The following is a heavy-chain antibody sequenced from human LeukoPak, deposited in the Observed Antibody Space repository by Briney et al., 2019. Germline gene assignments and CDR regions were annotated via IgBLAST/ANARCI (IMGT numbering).Heavy chain of an antibody. CDR1: GFAITDHH. D-gene: IGHD6-19*01. J-gene: IGHJ1*01. V-gene: IGHV3-30-3*01. CDR3: ARDRIAVAGMGAFQH. Sequence: GGSLRLSCAASGFAITDHHMDWVRQAPGKGLEWVAGISNDGTNEDHADSVKGRFTISRDNSKNTLYLQMNSLRAEDTAIYYCARDRIAVAGMGAFQHWGQGTLVTVSS. CDR2: ISNDGTNE.